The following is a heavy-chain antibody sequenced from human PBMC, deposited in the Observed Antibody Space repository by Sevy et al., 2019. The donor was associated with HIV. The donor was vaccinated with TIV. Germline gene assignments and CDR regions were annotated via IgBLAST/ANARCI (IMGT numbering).Heavy chain of an antibody. CDR1: GGSVSTGGYY. CDR3: ARYIAGPGFDF. V-gene: IGHV4-61*02. D-gene: IGHD1-26*01. J-gene: IGHJ4*02. CDR2: ILGSGYT. Sequence: SKTLSLTCTVSGGSVSTGGYYWSWIRQSAGKGLEWIGRILGSGYTDYNPSLKSRVTISRDTSKSQFSLTLTSVTAADTAMYYCARYIAGPGFDFWGQGIQVTVSS.